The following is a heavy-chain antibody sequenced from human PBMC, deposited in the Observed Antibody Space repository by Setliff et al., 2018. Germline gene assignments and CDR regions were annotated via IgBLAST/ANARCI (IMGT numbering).Heavy chain of an antibody. CDR2: VSSSGTT. J-gene: IGHJ4*02. CDR1: GYSISSGYY. D-gene: IGHD6-19*01. CDR3: ARESYSSGWYGTSAGLLFDF. V-gene: IGHV4-38-2*02. Sequence: NPSETLSLTCTVSGYSISSGYYWGWIRQPPGQGLEWIGSVSSSGTTYYSPSLRGRVTIYADTSKKEFSLWLTSVTAADTAMYFCARESYSSGWYGTSAGLLFDFWGQGALVTVSS.